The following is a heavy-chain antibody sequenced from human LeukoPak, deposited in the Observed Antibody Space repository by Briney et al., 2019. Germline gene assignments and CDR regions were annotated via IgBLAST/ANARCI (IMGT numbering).Heavy chain of an antibody. CDR3: ARAFGEIY. J-gene: IGHJ4*02. D-gene: IGHD3-10*01. CDR1: GFTFGSYT. CDR2: ISSSSSTI. V-gene: IGHV3-48*04. Sequence: GGSLRLSCAASGFTFGSYTLNWVRQAPGKGLEWVSYISSSSSTIYYTDSVKGRFTISRDNAKNSLYLQMNSLRAEDTAVYYCARAFGEIYWGQGTLVTVSS.